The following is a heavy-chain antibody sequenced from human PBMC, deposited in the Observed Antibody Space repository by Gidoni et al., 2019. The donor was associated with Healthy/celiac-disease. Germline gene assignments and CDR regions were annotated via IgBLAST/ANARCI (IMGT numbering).Heavy chain of an antibody. Sequence: QVQLQESGPGLVKPSQTLSLTCTVSGGSISSGDYYWSWIRQPPGKGLEWIGYIYYSGSTYYNPSLKSRVTISVDTSKNKFSLKLSSVTAADTAVYYCARSVMVYATRYYGMDVWGQGTTVTVSS. CDR2: IYYSGST. J-gene: IGHJ6*02. V-gene: IGHV4-30-4*01. CDR3: ARSVMVYATRYYGMDV. CDR1: GGSISSGDYY. D-gene: IGHD2-8*01.